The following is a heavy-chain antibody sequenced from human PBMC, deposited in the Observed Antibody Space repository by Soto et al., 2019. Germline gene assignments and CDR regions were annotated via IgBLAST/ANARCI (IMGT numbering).Heavy chain of an antibody. J-gene: IGHJ3*02. V-gene: IGHV3-13*05. D-gene: IGHD6-13*01. Sequence: GGSLRLSCAASGFTFSSYDMHWVRQATGKGLEWVSAIGTAGDPDYPGSVKGRFTISRENAKNSLYLQMNSLRSGDTAVDYCARGYSSSWYAFDIWGQGTMVTVSS. CDR2: IGTAGDP. CDR3: ARGYSSSWYAFDI. CDR1: GFTFSSYD.